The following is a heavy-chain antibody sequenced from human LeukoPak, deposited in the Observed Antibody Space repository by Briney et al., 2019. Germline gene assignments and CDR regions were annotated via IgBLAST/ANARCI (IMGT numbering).Heavy chain of an antibody. V-gene: IGHV4-34*01. CDR3: ARFRGVRGVIRSYGMDV. Sequence: SETLSLTCAVYGGSFSGYYWSWIRQPPGKGLEWIGEINHSGSTNYNPSLKSRVTISVDTSKNQFPLKLSSVTAADTAVYYCARFRGVRGVIRSYGMDVWGQGTTVTVSS. CDR2: INHSGST. D-gene: IGHD3-10*01. CDR1: GGSFSGYY. J-gene: IGHJ6*02.